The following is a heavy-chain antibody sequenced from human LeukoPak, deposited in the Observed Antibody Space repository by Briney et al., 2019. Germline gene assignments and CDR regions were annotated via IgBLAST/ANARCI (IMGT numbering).Heavy chain of an antibody. D-gene: IGHD4-17*01. CDR3: ATVDGDYDEFDY. CDR2: IYYSGST. J-gene: IGHJ4*02. Sequence: SQTLSLTCTVSGGSISSGGYYWSWIRQHPGKGLEWIGYIYYSGSTYYNPSLKSRVTISVDTSKNQFSLKLSSVTAADTAVYYCATVDGDYDEFDYWGQGTLVTVSS. CDR1: GGSISSGGYY. V-gene: IGHV4-31*03.